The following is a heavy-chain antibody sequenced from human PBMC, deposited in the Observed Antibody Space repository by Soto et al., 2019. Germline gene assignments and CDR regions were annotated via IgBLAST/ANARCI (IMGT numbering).Heavy chain of an antibody. CDR3: AKSIDYGPIDYYYYYGMDV. CDR2: ISYDGSNK. J-gene: IGHJ6*02. D-gene: IGHD3-10*01. Sequence: GGSLRLSCAASGFTFSSYGMHWVRQAPGKGLEWVAVISYDGSNKYYADSVKGRFTISRDNSKNTLYLQMNSLRAEDTAVYYCAKSIDYGPIDYYYYYGMDVWGQGTTVTVSS. CDR1: GFTFSSYG. V-gene: IGHV3-30*18.